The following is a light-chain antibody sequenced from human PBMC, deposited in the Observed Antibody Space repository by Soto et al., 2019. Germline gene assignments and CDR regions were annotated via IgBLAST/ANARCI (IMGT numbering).Light chain of an antibody. CDR1: QDIRKY. CDR3: QQYDTLLT. CDR2: DAS. V-gene: IGKV1-33*01. Sequence: DIQMTQSPSSLSASVGDRITITCQASQDIRKYLNWYQQKPGKAPKLLIYDASKLKTGVPSRFSGGGSGTEFTFTISSLQPEDIATYYCQQYDTLLTFGQGTRLEIK. J-gene: IGKJ5*01.